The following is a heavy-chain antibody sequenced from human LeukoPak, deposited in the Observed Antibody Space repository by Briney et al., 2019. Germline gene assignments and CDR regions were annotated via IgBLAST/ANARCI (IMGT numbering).Heavy chain of an antibody. Sequence: GGSLRLSCAASGFTFSIYAMSWVRQAPGKGLEWVSTISGGGRSTYYADSVKGRFTISRDNSRNTLYLQMNSLRAEDTAVYYCAKNVYPKTSPFDYWGQGTLVTVSS. D-gene: IGHD2-2*02. CDR1: GFTFSIYA. J-gene: IGHJ4*02. CDR3: AKNVYPKTSPFDY. V-gene: IGHV3-23*01. CDR2: ISGGGRST.